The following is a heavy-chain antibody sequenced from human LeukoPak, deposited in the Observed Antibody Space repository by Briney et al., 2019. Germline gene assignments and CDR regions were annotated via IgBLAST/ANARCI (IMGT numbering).Heavy chain of an antibody. CDR3: ARAPLMEKYFDS. D-gene: IGHD1-1*01. CDR1: GGTFSSYA. Sequence: ASVKVSCKASGGTFSSYAISWVRQAPGQGLEWMGGLIAVFNAPKYAQKFQGRVTITADESTSMVYMQLSSLRSEDTAFYYCARAPLMEKYFDSWGQGTLVTVSS. J-gene: IGHJ4*02. V-gene: IGHV1-69*13. CDR2: LIAVFNAP.